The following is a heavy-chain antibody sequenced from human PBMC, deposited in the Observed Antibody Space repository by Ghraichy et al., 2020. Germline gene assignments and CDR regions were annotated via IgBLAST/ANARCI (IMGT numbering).Heavy chain of an antibody. CDR3: ATRSRRYDILTGYYFDY. D-gene: IGHD3-9*01. CDR1: GGSISSSGYY. Sequence: SETLSLTCTVSGGSISSSGYYWGWIRQPPGKGLEWIGSIYYSGSTYYNPSLKSLVTISVDTSKNQFSLRLSSVTAADTAVYYCATRSRRYDILTGYYFDYWGQGTLVTVSS. CDR2: IYYSGST. V-gene: IGHV4-39*01. J-gene: IGHJ4*02.